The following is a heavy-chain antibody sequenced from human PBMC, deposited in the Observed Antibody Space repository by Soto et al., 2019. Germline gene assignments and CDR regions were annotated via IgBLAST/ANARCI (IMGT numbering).Heavy chain of an antibody. Sequence: QVQLVESGGGVVQPGRSLRLSCAASGFTFSSYGMHWVRQAPGKGLEWVAVIWYDGSNKYYADSVKGRFTISRDNSKNTLYLQMNSLRAEDTAVYYCARDNPSKVRGVRAFDIWGQGTMVTVSS. CDR3: ARDNPSKVRGVRAFDI. J-gene: IGHJ3*02. CDR1: GFTFSSYG. CDR2: IWYDGSNK. V-gene: IGHV3-33*01. D-gene: IGHD3-10*01.